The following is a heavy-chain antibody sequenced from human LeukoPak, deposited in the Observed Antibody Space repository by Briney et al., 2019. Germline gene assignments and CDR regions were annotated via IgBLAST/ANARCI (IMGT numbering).Heavy chain of an antibody. CDR2: IKQDGSEK. CDR3: ARDPTAAGADY. D-gene: IGHD6-13*01. CDR1: GFTFGDYW. Sequence: PGGSLRLSCVGSGFTFGDYWMSWVRQTPGKGTEWVANIKQDGSEKYYVESVKGRFTISRDNAEKSLFLQMNSLRAEDTALYYCARDPTAAGADYWGQGTLVTVSS. J-gene: IGHJ4*02. V-gene: IGHV3-7*01.